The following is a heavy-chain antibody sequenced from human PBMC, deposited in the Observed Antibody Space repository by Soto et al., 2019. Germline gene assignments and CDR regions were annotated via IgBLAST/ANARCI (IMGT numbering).Heavy chain of an antibody. CDR2: MNPNSGNT. J-gene: IGHJ5*02. CDR3: ARGRKRGYCSSTSCYAGNWFDP. V-gene: IGHV1-8*01. D-gene: IGHD2-2*01. Sequence: GASVKVSCKASGYTFTSYDINWVRQATGQGLEWMGWMNPNSGNTGYAQKFQGRVTMTRNTSISTAYMELSSLRSEDTAVYYCARGRKRGYCSSTSCYAGNWFDPWGQGTLVTVSP. CDR1: GYTFTSYD.